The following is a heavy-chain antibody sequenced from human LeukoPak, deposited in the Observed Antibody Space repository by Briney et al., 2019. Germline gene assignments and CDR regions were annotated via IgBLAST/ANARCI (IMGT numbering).Heavy chain of an antibody. D-gene: IGHD6-19*01. J-gene: IGHJ4*02. CDR1: GHTLCQAW. Sequence: PGGSLTLLCALCGHTLCQAWMSWLRQAPPKALEWVAKIKQDGSAKYYVDSVKGRFTISRDNAKNSLYLQMNSLGAEDTAVYYCARPIREQWLTIDYWGQGTLVTFSS. V-gene: IGHV3-7*04. CDR3: ARPIREQWLTIDY. CDR2: IKQDGSAK.